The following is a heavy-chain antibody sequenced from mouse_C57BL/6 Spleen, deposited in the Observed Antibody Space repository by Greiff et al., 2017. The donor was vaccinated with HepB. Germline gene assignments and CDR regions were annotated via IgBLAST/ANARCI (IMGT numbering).Heavy chain of an antibody. CDR1: GFTFSDYY. D-gene: IGHD2-3*01. V-gene: IGHV5-16*01. J-gene: IGHJ2*01. CDR3: ARDNGYYDY. CDR2: INYDGSST. Sequence: DVKLVESEGGLVQPGSSMKLSCTASGFTFSDYYMAWVRQVTEKGLEWVANINYDGSSTYYLDSLKSRFIISRDNAKNILYLQMSSLKSEDTATYYCARDNGYYDYWGQGTTLTVSS.